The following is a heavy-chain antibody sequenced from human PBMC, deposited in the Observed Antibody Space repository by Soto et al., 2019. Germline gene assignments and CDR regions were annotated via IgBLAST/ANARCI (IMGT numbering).Heavy chain of an antibody. Sequence: GASVKVSCKAPGYTFTSYYMHWVRQAPGQGLEWMGIINPSGGSTSYAQKFQGRVTMTRGTSTSTVYMELSSLRSEDTAVYYCARGDCSSTSCYSGYYYGLDVWGQGTTVTVSS. V-gene: IGHV1-46*01. CDR1: GYTFTSYY. D-gene: IGHD2-2*02. CDR2: INPSGGST. CDR3: ARGDCSSTSCYSGYYYGLDV. J-gene: IGHJ6*02.